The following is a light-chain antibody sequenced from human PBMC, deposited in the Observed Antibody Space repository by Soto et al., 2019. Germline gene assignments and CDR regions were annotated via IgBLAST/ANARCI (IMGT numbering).Light chain of an antibody. CDR2: EVA. Sequence: QSVLTQPPSASGSPGQSVTISCTGTTSDVGGYNFVSWYQQHPGKAPKLVIYEVAKRPSGVSDRFSGSKSGNTASLTVSGLQSEDEADYYCSSYAGSNNLFGGGTKLTVL. CDR3: SSYAGSNNL. V-gene: IGLV2-8*01. CDR1: TSDVGGYNF. J-gene: IGLJ2*01.